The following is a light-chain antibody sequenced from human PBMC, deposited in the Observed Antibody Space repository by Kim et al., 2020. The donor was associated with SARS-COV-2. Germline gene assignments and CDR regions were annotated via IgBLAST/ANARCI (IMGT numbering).Light chain of an antibody. Sequence: SASVGDSVTITCRDSQSISSWLAWYQQKPGKAPKLLIYKASSVESGVPSRFSGSGSGTEFTLTISSLQPDDFATYYCQQYNSYSYTFGQGTKLEI. CDR2: KAS. CDR3: QQYNSYSYT. V-gene: IGKV1-5*03. CDR1: QSISSW. J-gene: IGKJ2*01.